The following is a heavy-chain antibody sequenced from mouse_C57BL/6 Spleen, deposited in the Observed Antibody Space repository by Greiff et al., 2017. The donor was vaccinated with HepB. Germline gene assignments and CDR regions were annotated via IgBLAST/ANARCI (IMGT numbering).Heavy chain of an antibody. D-gene: IGHD4-1*01. Sequence: EVQGVESGGGLVQPGGSLSLSCAASGFTFTDYYMSWVRQPPGKALEWLGFIRHKANGYTTEYSASVKGRFTISRDNSQSILYLQRNALRAEDSATYYCARYLTGTGDDWVQGTTLTVSS. V-gene: IGHV7-3*01. J-gene: IGHJ2*01. CDR3: ARYLTGTGDD. CDR2: IRHKANGYTT. CDR1: GFTFTDYY.